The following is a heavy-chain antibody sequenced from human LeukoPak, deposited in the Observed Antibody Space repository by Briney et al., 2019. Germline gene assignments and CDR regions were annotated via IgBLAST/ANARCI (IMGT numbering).Heavy chain of an antibody. CDR3: YWEGF. V-gene: IGHV3-49*04. J-gene: IGHJ4*02. CDR2: IRSKAYGGTT. D-gene: IGHD1-26*01. CDR1: GFTFGDYG. Sequence: GGSLRLSCTASGFTFGDYGMSWVRQAPGKGLEWVGFIRSKAYGGTTEYAASVKGRFTISRDDSKSIVYLQMNSLKTEDTAVYYCYWEGFWGQGTLVTVSS.